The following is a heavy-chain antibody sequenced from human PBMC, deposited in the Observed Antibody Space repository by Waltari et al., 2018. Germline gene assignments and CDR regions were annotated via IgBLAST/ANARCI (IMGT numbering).Heavy chain of an antibody. CDR2: ISGSGGST. D-gene: IGHD4-4*01. V-gene: IGHV3-23*01. CDR1: GVTLSTYA. CDR3: AKDQSKEVIGDASHI. J-gene: IGHJ3*02. Sequence: EVQLLESGGGLVQPGESLRLSGAASGVTLSTYAMTWVRQAAGKGLEWVSTISGSGGSTYHADSVKGRFTISRDNSKNTLYLQMNSLRAEDTAVYYCAKDQSKEVIGDASHIWGQGTMVSVSS.